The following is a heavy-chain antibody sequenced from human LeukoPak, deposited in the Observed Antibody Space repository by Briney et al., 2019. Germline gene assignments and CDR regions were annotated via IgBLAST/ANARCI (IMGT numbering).Heavy chain of an antibody. CDR3: ATGDFWSGYKRGYFDY. V-gene: IGHV4-61*02. Sequence: SETLSLTCAVSGYSISSGYYWSWIRQPAGKGLEWIGRIYTSGSTNYNPSLKSRVTISVDTSKNQFSLKLSSVTAADTAVYYCATGDFWSGYKRGYFDYWGQGTLVTVSS. J-gene: IGHJ4*02. CDR2: IYTSGST. D-gene: IGHD3-3*01. CDR1: GYSISSGYY.